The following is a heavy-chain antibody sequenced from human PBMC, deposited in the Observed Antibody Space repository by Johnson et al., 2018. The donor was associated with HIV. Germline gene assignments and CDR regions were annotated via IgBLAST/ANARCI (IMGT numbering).Heavy chain of an antibody. CDR2: IKQDGTEK. D-gene: IGHD4-11*01. Sequence: VQLVESGGGLVQPGGSLRLSCAASGFTFNSYWMTWVRQAPGKGLEWVADIKQDGTEKYYLDSVTGRFTISRDNAKKSLYLQMNNLRAEETAVYYCVRDDGSNYEAFDIWGQGTMVTVSS. J-gene: IGHJ3*02. V-gene: IGHV3-7*05. CDR3: VRDDGSNYEAFDI. CDR1: GFTFNSYW.